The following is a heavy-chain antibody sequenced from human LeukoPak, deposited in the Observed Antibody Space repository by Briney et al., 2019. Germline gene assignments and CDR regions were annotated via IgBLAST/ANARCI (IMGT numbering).Heavy chain of an antibody. J-gene: IGHJ2*01. D-gene: IGHD3-22*01. Sequence: SETLSLTCTVPGGSISSYYWSWIRQPPGKGLEWIGYIYYSGSTNYNPSLKSRVTISVDTPKNQFSLKLSSVTAADTAVYYCARDRGSSGYANWYFDLWGRGTLVTVSS. CDR3: ARDRGSSGYANWYFDL. CDR2: IYYSGST. V-gene: IGHV4-59*01. CDR1: GGSISSYY.